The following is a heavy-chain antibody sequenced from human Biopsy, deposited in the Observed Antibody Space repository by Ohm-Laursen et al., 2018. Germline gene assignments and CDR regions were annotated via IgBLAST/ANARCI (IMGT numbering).Heavy chain of an antibody. V-gene: IGHV1-18*01. CDR1: GYTFTSYG. J-gene: IGHJ4*02. CDR2: INTYNGNT. CDR3: ARERGGYKRTDY. D-gene: IGHD5-24*01. Sequence: SVKVSCNTSGYTFTSYGISWVRQAPGQGLEWMGWINTYNGNTNYAQNLQGRVTMTTDTSTSTAYMELRSLRSDDTAVYYCARERGGYKRTDYWGQGTLVTVSS.